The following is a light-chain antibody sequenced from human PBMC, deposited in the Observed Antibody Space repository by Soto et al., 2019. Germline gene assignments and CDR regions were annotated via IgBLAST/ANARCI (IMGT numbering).Light chain of an antibody. V-gene: IGKV4-1*01. CDR1: RSVFSSPSNKSY. CDR3: QQYYTIPQT. Sequence: DFLMTQSPGSLAGSLGLRGTIKRKHRRSVFSSPSNKSYLAWYQQKPGQPPKLLIYWASTRESGVLDRFSGSGSGTDFTLTISGLLAEDVAVYYCQQYYTIPQTFGQGTKVDI. CDR2: WAS. J-gene: IGKJ1*01.